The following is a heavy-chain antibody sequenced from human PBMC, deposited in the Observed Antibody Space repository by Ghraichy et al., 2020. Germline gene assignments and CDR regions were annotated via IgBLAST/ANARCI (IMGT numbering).Heavy chain of an antibody. CDR1: GGSISSYY. V-gene: IGHV4-59*08. J-gene: IGHJ6*02. Sequence: SETLSLTCTVSGGSISSYYWSWIRQPPGKGLEWIGYIYYSGSTNYNPSLKSRVTISVDTSKNQFSLKLSSVTAADTAVYYCASRTYGYYYYGMDVWGQGTTVTVSS. D-gene: IGHD3-10*01. CDR3: ASRTYGYYYYGMDV. CDR2: IYYSGST.